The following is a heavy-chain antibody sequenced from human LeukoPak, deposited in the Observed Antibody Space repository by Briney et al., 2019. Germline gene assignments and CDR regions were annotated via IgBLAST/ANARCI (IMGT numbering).Heavy chain of an antibody. D-gene: IGHD6-13*01. CDR2: ISYDGSNK. V-gene: IGHV3-30*18. J-gene: IGHJ6*04. Sequence: GGSLRLSCAASGLTFSSYGMHWVRQAPGKGLEWVAVISYDGSNKYYADSVKGRFTISRDNSKNTLYLQMNSLRAEDTAVYYCAKLVGSSPQYGMDVWGNGTTVTVSS. CDR3: AKLVGSSPQYGMDV. CDR1: GLTFSSYG.